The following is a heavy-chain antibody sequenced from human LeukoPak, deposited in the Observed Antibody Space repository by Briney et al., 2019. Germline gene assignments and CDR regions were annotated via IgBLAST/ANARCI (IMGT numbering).Heavy chain of an antibody. CDR2: INPNSGGT. Sequence: ASVKVSCKASGYTFTGYYMHWVRQAPGQGLEWMGWINPNSGGTNYAQKFQGRVTMTRDTSISTAYMELSRLRSDDTAVYYCAREVGRGSYTNYYYYMDVWGKGTTVTVSS. CDR1: GYTFTGYY. J-gene: IGHJ6*03. CDR3: AREVGRGSYTNYYYYMDV. D-gene: IGHD1-26*01. V-gene: IGHV1-2*02.